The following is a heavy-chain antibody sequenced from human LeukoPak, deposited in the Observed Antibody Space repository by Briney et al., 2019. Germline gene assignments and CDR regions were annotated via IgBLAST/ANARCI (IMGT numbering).Heavy chain of an antibody. CDR3: ANTMVALLSYFDY. D-gene: IGHD4/OR15-4a*01. CDR2: ISGSGGST. CDR1: GFTFSSYA. V-gene: IGHV3-23*01. J-gene: IGHJ4*02. Sequence: GGSLRLSCAASGFTFSSYAMSWVRQAPGKGLEWVPAISGSGGSTYYADSVKGRFTISRDNSKNTLYLQMNSLRAEDTAVYYCANTMVALLSYFDYWGQGTLVTVSS.